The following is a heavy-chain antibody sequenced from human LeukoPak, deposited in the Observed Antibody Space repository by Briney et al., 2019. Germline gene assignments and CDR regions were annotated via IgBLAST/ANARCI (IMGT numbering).Heavy chain of an antibody. D-gene: IGHD5-18*01. CDR3: ARAWIQLWRRDWNFDL. CDR2: INHSGST. Sequence: SETLSLTCAVYGDSYRGYYWSWIRQPPGKGLEWIGEINHSGSTKYNPSLKSRVSISVDTAKNQFSLNLSSVTATYTAVYYCARAWIQLWRRDWNFDLWGRGTLVTVSS. V-gene: IGHV4-34*01. CDR1: GDSYRGYY. J-gene: IGHJ2*01.